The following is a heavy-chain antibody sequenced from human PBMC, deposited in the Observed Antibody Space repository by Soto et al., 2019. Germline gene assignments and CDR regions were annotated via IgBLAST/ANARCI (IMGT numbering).Heavy chain of an antibody. D-gene: IGHD2-21*02. V-gene: IGHV1-69*01. CDR1: GGTFSSYA. Sequence: QVQLVQSGAEVKKPGSSVKVSCKASGGTFSSYAISWVRQAPGQGLEWMGGIIPIFGTANYAQKCQGRVTITEDESTSTDYMELSSLRSEDTAVYYCARGRSICGGDCYYFDYWGQGTLVTVSS. CDR2: IIPIFGTA. CDR3: ARGRSICGGDCYYFDY. J-gene: IGHJ4*02.